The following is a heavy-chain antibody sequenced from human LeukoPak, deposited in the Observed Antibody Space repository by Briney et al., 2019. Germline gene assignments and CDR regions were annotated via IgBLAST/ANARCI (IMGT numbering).Heavy chain of an antibody. J-gene: IGHJ6*02. CDR3: AKGLCSTSCYSVPDHV. Sequence: GGSLRLSCAASGFTFSSYAMGWVRQAPGKGLEWVSAISGSGGSTFYADSVKGRFTISRDNSKNTLYLQMNSLRAEDTAVYYCAKGLCSTSCYSVPDHVWGQGTTVTVSS. CDR1: GFTFSSYA. CDR2: ISGSGGST. V-gene: IGHV3-23*01. D-gene: IGHD2-2*01.